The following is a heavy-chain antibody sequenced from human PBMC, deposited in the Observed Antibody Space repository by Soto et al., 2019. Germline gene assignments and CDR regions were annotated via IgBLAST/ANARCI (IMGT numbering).Heavy chain of an antibody. V-gene: IGHV3-30*18. D-gene: IGHD3-22*01. CDR2: ISYDGSNK. CDR3: AKDLGYYYDSSGYDDYYYGMDV. CDR1: GFAFSSYG. J-gene: IGHJ6*02. Sequence: GGSLRLSCAASGFAFSSYGMHWFRQAPGKGLEWVAVISYDGSNKYYADSVKGRFTISRDNSKNTLYLQMNSLRAEDTAVYYCAKDLGYYYDSSGYDDYYYGMDVWGQGTTVTVSS.